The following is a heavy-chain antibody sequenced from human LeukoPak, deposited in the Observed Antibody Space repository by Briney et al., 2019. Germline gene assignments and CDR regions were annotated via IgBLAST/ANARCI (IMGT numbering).Heavy chain of an antibody. D-gene: IGHD2-8*01. CDR2: INRNGGST. J-gene: IGHJ4*02. CDR1: GFTFDDYG. CDR3: ARGFRNGPFDC. V-gene: IGHV3-20*04. Sequence: GGSLRLSCEASGFTFDDYGMSWVRQPPGKGLEWVSGINRNGGSTDYADSVKGRFTFSRDNAKNSHFLQMNSLRVEDTALYYCARGFRNGPFDCWGQGTLVTVSS.